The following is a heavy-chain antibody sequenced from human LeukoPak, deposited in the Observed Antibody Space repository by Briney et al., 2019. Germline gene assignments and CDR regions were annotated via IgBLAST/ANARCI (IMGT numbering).Heavy chain of an antibody. V-gene: IGHV3-23*01. CDR2: ISGSGGST. Sequence: QSGGSLRLSCAASGFTFSSYAMSWVRQAPGKGLEWVSAISGSGGSTYYADSVTGRFTISRDNAKNMVYLQMNSLRAEDTAVYYCARVMQQVGWGYWGQGILVIVSS. J-gene: IGHJ4*02. CDR3: ARVMQQVGWGY. CDR1: GFTFSSYA. D-gene: IGHD6-19*01.